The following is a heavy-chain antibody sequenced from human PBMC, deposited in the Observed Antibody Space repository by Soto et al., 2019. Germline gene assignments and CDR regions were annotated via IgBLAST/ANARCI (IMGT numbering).Heavy chain of an antibody. CDR3: ARGDATKIVVTTYYAMDV. D-gene: IGHD3-22*01. J-gene: IGHJ6*02. V-gene: IGHV1-69*12. CDR2: IIPVFGTP. CDR1: GGSLSNYG. Sequence: QVQLVQSGAEVKKPGSSVKVSCEASGGSLSNYGISWVRQAPGQGLEWMGAIIPVFGTPNYAQKFQDRVTSTADESTTTVYMEVRSLTSEDTAVYYCARGDATKIVVTTYYAMDVWGQGTTVTVSS.